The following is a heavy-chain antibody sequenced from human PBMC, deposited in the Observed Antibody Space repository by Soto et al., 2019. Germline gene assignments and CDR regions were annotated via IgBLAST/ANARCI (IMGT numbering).Heavy chain of an antibody. CDR1: GFTFSDYY. Sequence: QVQLVESGGGFVRPGGSLRLSCAASGFTFSDYYMSWIRQAPGKGLESISYLSSSGGTIHYADSVKGRFTISRDNAKNLLFLQMHSLRADATDVYFCGGDESPGPCDIWCQGTMVTVSS. CDR2: LSSSGGTI. D-gene: IGHD2-21*02. J-gene: IGHJ3*02. V-gene: IGHV3-11*01. CDR3: GGDESPGPCDI.